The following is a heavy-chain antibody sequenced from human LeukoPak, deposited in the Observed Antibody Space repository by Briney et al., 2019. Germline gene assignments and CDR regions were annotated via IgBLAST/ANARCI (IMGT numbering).Heavy chain of an antibody. J-gene: IGHJ3*02. CDR1: GFTFDDYA. V-gene: IGHV3-9*01. Sequence: GRSLRLSCAASGFTFDDYAMHWVRHAPGKGLEWVSGISWNSGSIGYADSVKGRFTISRDNTKNSLYLQMNSLRAEDTALYYCAKDPNYGGNGVGAFDIWGQGTMVTVSS. D-gene: IGHD4-17*01. CDR3: AKDPNYGGNGVGAFDI. CDR2: ISWNSGSI.